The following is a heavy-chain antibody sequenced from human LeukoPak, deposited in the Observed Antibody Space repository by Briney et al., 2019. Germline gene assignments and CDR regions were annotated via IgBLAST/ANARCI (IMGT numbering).Heavy chain of an antibody. D-gene: IGHD3-22*01. CDR1: GGSISSYY. Sequence: PSETLSLTCTVSGGSISSYYWSWIRQPSGKGLEWIGYIYYSGSTNYNPSLKSRVTISVDTSKNQFSLKLSSVTAADTAVYYCARDLTYYDSGGFDPWGQGTLVTVSS. CDR2: IYYSGST. CDR3: ARDLTYYDSGGFDP. V-gene: IGHV4-59*01. J-gene: IGHJ5*02.